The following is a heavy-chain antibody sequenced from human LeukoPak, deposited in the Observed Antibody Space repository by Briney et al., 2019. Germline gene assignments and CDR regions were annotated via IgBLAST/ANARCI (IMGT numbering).Heavy chain of an antibody. D-gene: IGHD3-10*01. J-gene: IGHJ4*02. CDR1: GGSISSSSYY. V-gene: IGHV4-39*07. Sequence: SETLSLTCTVSGGSISSSSYYWGWIRQPPGKGLEWIGSIYYSGSTYYNPSLKSRVTISVDTSKNQFSLKLSSVTAADTAVYYCARETMVRGVITLDYWGQGTLVTVSS. CDR2: IYYSGST. CDR3: ARETMVRGVITLDY.